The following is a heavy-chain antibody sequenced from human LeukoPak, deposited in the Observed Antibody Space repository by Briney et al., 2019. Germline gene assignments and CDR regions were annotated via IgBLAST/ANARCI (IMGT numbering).Heavy chain of an antibody. D-gene: IGHD3-10*01. J-gene: IGHJ4*02. Sequence: ASVKDSCKGYRYTFTSYDINWVRQAPGQGLEWMGWMNPNTGNTGYAPKFQGRVTMTRDTSISTAYMEMRGLRSEDTAVYYCARLSQTPDYYGSGTYFYLGYWGQGTRVTVSS. CDR1: RYTFTSYD. CDR3: ARLSQTPDYYGSGTYFYLGY. V-gene: IGHV1-8*01. CDR2: MNPNTGNT.